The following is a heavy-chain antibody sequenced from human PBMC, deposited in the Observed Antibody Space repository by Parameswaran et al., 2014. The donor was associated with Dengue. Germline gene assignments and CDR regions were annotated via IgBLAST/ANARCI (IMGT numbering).Heavy chain of an antibody. CDR2: IIPIFGTA. V-gene: IGHV1-69*01. D-gene: IGHD2-21*02. Sequence: WVRQAPGQGLEWMGGIIPIFGTANYAQKFQGRVTITADESTSTAYMELSSLRSEDTAVYYCAAYCGGDCPLDYWGQGTLVTVSS. J-gene: IGHJ4*02. CDR3: AAYCGGDCPLDY.